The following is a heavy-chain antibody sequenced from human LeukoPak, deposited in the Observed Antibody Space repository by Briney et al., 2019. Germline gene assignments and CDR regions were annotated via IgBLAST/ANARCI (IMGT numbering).Heavy chain of an antibody. D-gene: IGHD3-16*02. CDR1: GGSISSSNNY. J-gene: IGHJ6*02. Sequence: SETLSLTCTVSGGSISSSNNYWGWIRQPPGKGLEWIDSSGSTYYNPSLKSRVTISVDTSKNQFSLKLSSVTAADTAVYYCARSYHGVDVWGQGTTVTVSS. V-gene: IGHV4-39*01. CDR2: SGST. CDR3: ARSYHGVDV.